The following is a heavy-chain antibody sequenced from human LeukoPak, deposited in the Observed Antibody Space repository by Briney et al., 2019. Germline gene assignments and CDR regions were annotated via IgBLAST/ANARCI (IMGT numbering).Heavy chain of an antibody. J-gene: IGHJ4*02. D-gene: IGHD1-26*01. V-gene: IGHV3-30*02. CDR3: AKDIVGDPGYFDY. Sequence: GGSLRLSCAASGFTFSSYGMHWVRQAPGKGLEWVAFIRYDGSNKYYADSVKGRFTISRDNSKNTLYLQMNSLRAEDTAVYYCAKDIVGDPGYFDYWGQGTLVTVSS. CDR1: GFTFSSYG. CDR2: IRYDGSNK.